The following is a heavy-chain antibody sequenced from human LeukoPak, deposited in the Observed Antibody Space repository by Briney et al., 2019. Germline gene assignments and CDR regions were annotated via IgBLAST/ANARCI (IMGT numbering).Heavy chain of an antibody. CDR3: ARDKEQQLVSDY. CDR2: ISSSSYT. CDR1: GFTFSDYY. D-gene: IGHD6-13*01. J-gene: IGHJ4*02. V-gene: IGHV3-11*06. Sequence: GGSLRLSCAASGFTFSDYYMSWIRQAPGKGLEWVSYISSSSYTNYADSVKGRFNISRDNAKNSLYLQINSLRAEDTAVYYCARDKEQQLVSDYWGQGTLVTVSS.